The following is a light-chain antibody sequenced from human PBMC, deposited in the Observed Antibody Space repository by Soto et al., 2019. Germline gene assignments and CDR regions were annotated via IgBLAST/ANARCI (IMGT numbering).Light chain of an antibody. CDR3: GTWDSSLSAVV. J-gene: IGLJ2*01. Sequence: QSVLTQPPSVSAAPGQKVTISCSGSSSNIGNNYVSCYQQLPGTAPKLLIYDNNKRPSGIPDRFSGSKSGTSATLGITGLQTGEEADYYCGTWDSSLSAVVFGGGTKLTVL. CDR2: DNN. V-gene: IGLV1-51*01. CDR1: SSNIGNNY.